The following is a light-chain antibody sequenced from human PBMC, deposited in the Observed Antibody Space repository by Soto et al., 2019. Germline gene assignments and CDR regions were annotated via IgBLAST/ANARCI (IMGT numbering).Light chain of an antibody. Sequence: EIVLTQSPGTLSLSPGERAPLSCRASQTVSTSYLAWYQQKPGQAPRLLIYAASSRATGIPDRFSGSGSGTDFTLAISRLEPEDFAVYYCQQYGSSPFTFGPGT. V-gene: IGKV3-20*01. CDR2: AAS. CDR1: QTVSTSY. CDR3: QQYGSSPFT. J-gene: IGKJ3*01.